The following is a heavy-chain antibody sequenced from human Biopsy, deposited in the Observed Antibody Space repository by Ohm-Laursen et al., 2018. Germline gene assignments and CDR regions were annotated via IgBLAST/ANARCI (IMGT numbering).Heavy chain of an antibody. Sequence: SSVKVSCKASGYTFTDYFLHWVRQAPGQGPKWMGWISPSSGGTNYAKKFQGRVPMIRVTSATTGYTELSSLRSDDTAVYYCARDIMNPIGGLVARSDVFDVWGQGTMVTVSS. D-gene: IGHD3-16*02. V-gene: IGHV1-2*02. CDR1: GYTFTDYF. CDR3: ARDIMNPIGGLVARSDVFDV. CDR2: ISPSSGGT. J-gene: IGHJ3*01.